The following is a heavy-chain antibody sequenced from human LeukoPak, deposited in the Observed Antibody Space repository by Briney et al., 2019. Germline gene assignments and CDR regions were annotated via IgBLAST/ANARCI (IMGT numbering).Heavy chain of an antibody. CDR1: GFTFTAYG. V-gene: IGHV3-30*02. D-gene: IGHD2-2*01. CDR3: VKAACSTTSCPGDY. J-gene: IGHJ4*02. CDR2: LRNDGTYK. Sequence: PGGSLRLSCAASGFTFTAYGMHWVRQAPGKGLEWVAFLRNDGTYKYYADSVKGRFTISRDNSENTLYLQMSSRRAEDTAVYYGVKAACSTTSCPGDYWGQGTLVTVSS.